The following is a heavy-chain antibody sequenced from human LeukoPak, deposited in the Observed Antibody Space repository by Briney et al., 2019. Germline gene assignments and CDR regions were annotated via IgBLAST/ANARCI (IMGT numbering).Heavy chain of an antibody. CDR1: GFTFSSYG. CDR2: VRNDGTNK. CDR3: ARDKLGRGY. Sequence: PGGSLRLSCAASGFTFSSYGMHWVRQAPGKGLEWVAFVRNDGTNKHYADSVKGRFTISRDNSKNTLYLQMNSLRAEDTAVYYCARDKLGRGYWGQGTLVTVSS. D-gene: IGHD1-26*01. V-gene: IGHV3-30*02. J-gene: IGHJ4*02.